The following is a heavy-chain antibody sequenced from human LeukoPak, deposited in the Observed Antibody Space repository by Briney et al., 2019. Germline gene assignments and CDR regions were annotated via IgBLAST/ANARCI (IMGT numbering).Heavy chain of an antibody. J-gene: IGHJ4*02. CDR3: AKGSSSYITMIVRDY. D-gene: IGHD3-22*01. Sequence: GGSLRLSCSASGFTFSSYAMSWVRQAPGKGLEWVSAISGGSTYYADSVKGRFTISRDNSKNTLYLQMNSLRAEDTAVYYCAKGSSSYITMIVRDYWGQGTLVTVSS. CDR2: ISGGST. CDR1: GFTFSSYA. V-gene: IGHV3-23*01.